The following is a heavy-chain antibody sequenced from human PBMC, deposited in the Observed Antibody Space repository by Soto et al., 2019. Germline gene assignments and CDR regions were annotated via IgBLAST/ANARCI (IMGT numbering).Heavy chain of an antibody. CDR1: GGSISSYY. J-gene: IGHJ6*02. V-gene: IGHV4-59*08. CDR2: ISDSGST. Sequence: QVQLQESGPGLVKPSETLSLTCTVSGGSISSYYWSWIRQPPGKGLEWIGYISDSGSTNYNPSLKSRITTPVGTSNNQFSLKLSSVTAADTAVYYCARRIKYYYAMDVWGQGTTVTVSS. D-gene: IGHD2-15*01. CDR3: ARRIKYYYAMDV.